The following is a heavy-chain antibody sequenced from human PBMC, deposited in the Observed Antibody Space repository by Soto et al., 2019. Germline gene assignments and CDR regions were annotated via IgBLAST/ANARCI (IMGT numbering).Heavy chain of an antibody. V-gene: IGHV4-59*01. CDR2: IYYSGST. CDR3: ARGPGSTVTRDWFDP. D-gene: IGHD4-17*01. CDR1: GGSISSYY. J-gene: IGHJ5*02. Sequence: PSETLSLTCTVSGGSISSYYWSWIRQPPGKGLEWIGYIYYSGSTKYNPSLKSRVTISVDTSKNQFSLKLSSVTAADTAVYYCARGPGSTVTRDWFDPWGQGTLVTVSS.